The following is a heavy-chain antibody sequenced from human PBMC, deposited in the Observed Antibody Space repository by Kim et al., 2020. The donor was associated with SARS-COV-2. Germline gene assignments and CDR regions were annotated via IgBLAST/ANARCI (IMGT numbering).Heavy chain of an antibody. D-gene: IGHD2-2*01. CDR3: ARVPY. J-gene: IGHJ4*02. V-gene: IGHV4-31*02. Sequence: IYYSGSTYYNPSLKSRVTISVDTSKNQFSLKLSSVTAADTAVYYCARVPYWGQGTLVTVSS. CDR2: IYYSGST.